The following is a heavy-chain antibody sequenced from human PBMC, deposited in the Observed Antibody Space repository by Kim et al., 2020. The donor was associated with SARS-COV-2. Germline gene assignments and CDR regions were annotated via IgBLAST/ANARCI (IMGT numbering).Heavy chain of an antibody. CDR3: ARRIGAAAATVGYFDV. D-gene: IGHD6-13*01. Sequence: GGSLRLSCAASGFTFSSYNMNWVRQAPGKGLEWVASISSSSSSYIYYATSLKGRFTISRDNAQHSLFLQTNSLRAEDTAVYYCARRIGAAAATVGYFDV. CDR2: ISSSSSSYI. J-gene: IGHJ3*01. CDR1: GFTFSSYN. V-gene: IGHV3-21*01.